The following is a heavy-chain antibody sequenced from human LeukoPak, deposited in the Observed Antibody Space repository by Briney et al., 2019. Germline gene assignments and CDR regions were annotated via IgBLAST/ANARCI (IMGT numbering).Heavy chain of an antibody. Sequence: SETLSLTCTVSGYSINSGYYWGWIRQPPGKGLEWIAIIYHSGSTYYNPSLKSRVTISVDTSKNQFSLKLSSVTAADTAVYYCARPGETGTTGSQYYFDYWGQGTLVTVSS. V-gene: IGHV4-38-2*02. CDR1: GYSINSGYY. CDR3: ARPGETGTTGSQYYFDY. J-gene: IGHJ4*02. D-gene: IGHD1-7*01. CDR2: IYHSGST.